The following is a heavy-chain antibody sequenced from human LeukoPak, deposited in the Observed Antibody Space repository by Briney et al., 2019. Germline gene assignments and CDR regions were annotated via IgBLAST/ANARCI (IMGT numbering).Heavy chain of an antibody. Sequence: SETLSLTCTVSGGSISIYYWSWIRQPPGKGLEWIGYIYYSGSTNYNPSLKSRVTISVDTSKNQFSLKLSSVTAADTAVYYCARHVPYYYDSSGFLRPQYYFDYWGQGTLVTVSS. CDR2: IYYSGST. J-gene: IGHJ4*02. CDR3: ARHVPYYYDSSGFLRPQYYFDY. CDR1: GGSISIYY. V-gene: IGHV4-59*08. D-gene: IGHD3-22*01.